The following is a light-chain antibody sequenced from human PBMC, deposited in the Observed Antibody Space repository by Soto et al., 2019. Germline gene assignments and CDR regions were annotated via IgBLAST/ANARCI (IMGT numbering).Light chain of an antibody. CDR2: DND. CDR1: SSNIGENY. V-gene: IGLV1-51*01. Sequence: QSVLTQPPSVSAAPGQQVTIPCSGSSSNIGENYVSWYQHLPGTAPKLVVYDNDRRPSGIPGRFSGSKSGTSATLVITGLQTGDEADYYCGTWDDRLDGNYVFGTGTKLTVL. J-gene: IGLJ1*01. CDR3: GTWDDRLDGNYV.